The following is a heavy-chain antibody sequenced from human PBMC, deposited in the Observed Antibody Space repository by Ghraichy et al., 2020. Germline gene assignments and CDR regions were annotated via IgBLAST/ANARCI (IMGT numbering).Heavy chain of an antibody. CDR3: ARGARYCNSTSCYYYYMDV. CDR1: GGTFSSYA. V-gene: IGHV1-69*13. D-gene: IGHD2-2*01. J-gene: IGHJ6*03. CDR2: IIPIFGTP. Sequence: SVKVSCKASGGTFSSYAISWVRQAPGQGLEWMGGIIPIFGTPNYAQKFQGRVTITADESTSTAYMELSSLRSEDTAVYYCARGARYCNSTSCYYYYMDVWGKGTTVTVSS.